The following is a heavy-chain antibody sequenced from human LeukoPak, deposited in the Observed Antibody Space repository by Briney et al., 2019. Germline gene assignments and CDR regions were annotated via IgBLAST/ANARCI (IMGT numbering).Heavy chain of an antibody. J-gene: IGHJ5*02. V-gene: IGHV4-59*01. CDR1: GGSISGYS. CDR2: FHNSRTT. D-gene: IGHD3-10*01. Sequence: SKTLSLTCTVSGGSISGYSWTWIRQPPGRGLEWIGYFHNSRTTSYNPSLTGRVIISVDTAMDQISLKLNSVTAADTAVYYCARGHLGLSPWGQGTLVTVSS. CDR3: ARGHLGLSP.